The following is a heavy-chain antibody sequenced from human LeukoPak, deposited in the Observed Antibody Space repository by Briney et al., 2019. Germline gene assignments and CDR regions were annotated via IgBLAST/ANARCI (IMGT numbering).Heavy chain of an antibody. V-gene: IGHV4-31*03. D-gene: IGHD3-9*01. CDR2: IYYSGST. J-gene: IGHJ4*02. CDR1: GGSISSGGYY. CDR3: ASCQNYDILTGSIWHYFDY. Sequence: PSQTLSLTCTVSGGSISSGGYYWSWIRQHPGKGLEWIVYIYYSGSTYYNPSLKSRVTISVDTSKNQFSLKLSSVTAADTAVYYCASCQNYDILTGSIWHYFDYWGQGTLVTVSS.